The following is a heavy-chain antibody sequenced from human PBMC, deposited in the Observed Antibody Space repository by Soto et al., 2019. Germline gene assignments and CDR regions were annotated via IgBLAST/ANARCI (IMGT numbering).Heavy chain of an antibody. CDR2: IYSNGDT. J-gene: IGHJ5*02. V-gene: IGHV3-53*01. CDR3: AREDWFDT. Sequence: PGGSLRLSCAASGFTVSSNYMTWVRQAPGKGLEWVLLIYSNGDTYYADSVKGRFTISRDNSKNTLYLQMNSLRGDDTAVYYCAREDWFDTWGQGTLVTVSS. CDR1: GFTVSSNY.